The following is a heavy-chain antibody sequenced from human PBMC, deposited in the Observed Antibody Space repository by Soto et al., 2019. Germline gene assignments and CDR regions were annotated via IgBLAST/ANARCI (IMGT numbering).Heavy chain of an antibody. D-gene: IGHD6-19*01. V-gene: IGHV4-39*01. CDR1: GGSISSSSYY. CDR3: ARRTVNIRTFYSGLKTHCFDY. Sequence: SETLSLTCTVSGGSISSSSYYWGWIRQPPGKGLEWIGSIYYSGSTYYNPSLKSRVTISVDTSKNQFSLKLSSVTAADTAVYYCARRTVNIRTFYSGLKTHCFDYWGQGAPVTVS. CDR2: IYYSGST. J-gene: IGHJ4*02.